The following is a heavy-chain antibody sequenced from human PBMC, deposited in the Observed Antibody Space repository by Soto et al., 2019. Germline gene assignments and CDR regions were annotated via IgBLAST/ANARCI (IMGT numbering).Heavy chain of an antibody. V-gene: IGHV1-8*01. Sequence: GASVKVSCKASGYTFTSFDIHWVRQATGQGLEWMGWMNPNSGNTGYAQKFQGRVTMTRDTSISTAYMELSSLRPEDTAVYYCARGIVAARSSSPWGQGTLVTVSS. J-gene: IGHJ4*02. CDR1: GYTFTSFD. CDR2: MNPNSGNT. CDR3: ARGIVAARSSSP. D-gene: IGHD6-6*01.